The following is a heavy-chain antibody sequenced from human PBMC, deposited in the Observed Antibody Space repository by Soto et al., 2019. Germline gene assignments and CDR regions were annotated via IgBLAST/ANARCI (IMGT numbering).Heavy chain of an antibody. D-gene: IGHD2-2*02. CDR2: INPNSGGT. Sequence: ASVKVSCKASGYTFSGYYIRWLRQAPGQGLEWMGWINPNSGGTNYAQKFQGRVTVTRDTPTSTAYMELSRLTSDDTAVYYCARSLTEGYCTITGCYTRPLYGMDVWGQGTTVTVSS. V-gene: IGHV1-2*02. CDR3: ARSLTEGYCTITGCYTRPLYGMDV. CDR1: GYTFSGYY. J-gene: IGHJ6*02.